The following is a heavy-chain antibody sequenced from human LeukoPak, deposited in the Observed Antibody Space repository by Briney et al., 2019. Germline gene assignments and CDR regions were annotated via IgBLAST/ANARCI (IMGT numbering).Heavy chain of an antibody. V-gene: IGHV1-69*06. J-gene: IGHJ3*02. CDR3: ARNLWFGESSDAFDM. D-gene: IGHD3-10*01. Sequence: ASVKVSCKASGGTFSSYAISWVRQAPGQGLEWMGGIIPIFGTANYAQKFQGRVTITADKSTSTAYMELSSLRSDDTAVYYCARNLWFGESSDAFDMWGQGTMVTVSS. CDR1: GGTFSSYA. CDR2: IIPIFGTA.